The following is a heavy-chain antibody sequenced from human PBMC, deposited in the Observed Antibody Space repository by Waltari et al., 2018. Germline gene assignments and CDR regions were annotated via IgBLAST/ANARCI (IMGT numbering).Heavy chain of an antibody. CDR1: GGSFSGYY. J-gene: IGHJ4*02. CDR3: ATGTPYNYYFDY. CDR2: LNHSGSS. Sequence: QVQLQQWGAGLLKPSETLSLTCAVYGGSFSGYYWSWIRQPPGKGLEWSWELNHSGSSNYSPSLKSRVTISVDTSKSQFSLKLSSVSAADTAGYYWATGTPYNYYFDYWGQGTLVTVSS. D-gene: IGHD1-1*01. V-gene: IGHV4-34*01.